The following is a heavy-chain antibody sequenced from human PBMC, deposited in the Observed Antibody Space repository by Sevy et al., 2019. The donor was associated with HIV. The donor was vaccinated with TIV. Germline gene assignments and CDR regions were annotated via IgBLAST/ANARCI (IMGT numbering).Heavy chain of an antibody. D-gene: IGHD6-13*01. V-gene: IGHV3-49*04. Sequence: GGSLRLSCTASGFTFTDYAMNWVRQSPGKGLEWVAFFKRKADGGTLDHASSVKGRFTISRDDSKNIAYLQMNDLKTEDTGGYYCTRWKAAQSVFDYWGQGALVTVSS. CDR3: TRWKAAQSVFDY. J-gene: IGHJ4*02. CDR2: FKRKADGGTL. CDR1: GFTFTDYA.